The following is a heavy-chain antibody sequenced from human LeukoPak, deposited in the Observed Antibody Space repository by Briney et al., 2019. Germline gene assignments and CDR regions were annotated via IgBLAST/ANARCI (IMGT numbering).Heavy chain of an antibody. CDR3: AILSSIAARPLDY. Sequence: PGGSLRLSCAASGFTFSDYYMSWIRQAPGKGLEWVANIKQDGSEKYYVDSVKGRFTISRDNAKNSLYLQMNSLRAEDTAVYYCAILSSIAARPLDYWGQGTLVTVSS. J-gene: IGHJ4*02. CDR2: IKQDGSEK. D-gene: IGHD6-6*01. CDR1: GFTFSDYY. V-gene: IGHV3-7*01.